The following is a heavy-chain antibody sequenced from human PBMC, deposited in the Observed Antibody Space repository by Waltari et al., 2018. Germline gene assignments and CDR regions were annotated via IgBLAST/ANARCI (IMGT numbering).Heavy chain of an antibody. CDR1: GGSISSSSYY. Sequence: QLQLQESGPGLVKPSETLSLTCTVSGGSISSSSYYWGWIRQPPGKGLEWIGSIEYRGSTSYNPSLKSRVTISVDTSKNQFSLKLSSVTAADTAVYYCASLGSTVTTFYYFDYWGQGTLVTVSS. D-gene: IGHD4-17*01. CDR2: IEYRGST. J-gene: IGHJ4*02. CDR3: ASLGSTVTTFYYFDY. V-gene: IGHV4-39*01.